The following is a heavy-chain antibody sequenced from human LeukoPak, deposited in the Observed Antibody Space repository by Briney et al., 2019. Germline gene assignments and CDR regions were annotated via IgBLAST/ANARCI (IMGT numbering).Heavy chain of an antibody. CDR2: IDYRGNT. J-gene: IGHJ4*02. CDR1: GGSFSSAGDY. Sequence: SETLSLTCTVSGGSFSSAGDYWSWIRQHSGKGLEWIGYIDYRGNTFYNPSLQSRVTISVDMSKAQFSLNLSSVTAADTAIYYCARQDWQSYHFDCWGQGTLATVSS. V-gene: IGHV4-31*03. D-gene: IGHD3/OR15-3a*01. CDR3: ARQDWQSYHFDC.